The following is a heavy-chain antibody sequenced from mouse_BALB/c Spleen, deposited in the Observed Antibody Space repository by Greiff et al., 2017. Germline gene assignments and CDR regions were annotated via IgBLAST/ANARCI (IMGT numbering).Heavy chain of an antibody. CDR2: IDPSDSYT. V-gene: IGHV1-69*02. J-gene: IGHJ4*01. CDR3: ARKKYGNYNYYAMDY. CDR1: GYTFTSYW. Sequence: QVQLQQPGAELVKPGASVKLSCKASGYTFTSYWMHWVKQRPGQGLEWIGEIDPSDSYTNYNQKFKGKATLTVDKSSSTAYMQLSSLTSEDSAVYYCARKKYGNYNYYAMDYWGQGTSVTVSS. D-gene: IGHD2-10*02.